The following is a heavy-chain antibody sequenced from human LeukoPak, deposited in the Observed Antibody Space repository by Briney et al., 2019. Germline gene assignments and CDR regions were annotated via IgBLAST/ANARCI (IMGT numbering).Heavy chain of an antibody. J-gene: IGHJ3*02. Sequence: SETLSLTCTVSGGSISPNWWSWVRQPPGKGLQWIGEIKDSGRTNYNTSLTGRVAMSIDTSKNQFSLNLTSVTAADTAVYYCARDTKYSSGWYVGAFDIWGQGTMVTVSS. CDR2: IKDSGRT. V-gene: IGHV4-4*02. CDR3: ARDTKYSSGWYVGAFDI. CDR1: GGSISPNW. D-gene: IGHD6-19*01.